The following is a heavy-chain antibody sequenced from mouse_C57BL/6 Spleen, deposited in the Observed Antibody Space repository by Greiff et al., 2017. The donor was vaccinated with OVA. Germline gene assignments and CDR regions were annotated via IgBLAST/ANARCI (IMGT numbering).Heavy chain of an antibody. J-gene: IGHJ3*01. D-gene: IGHD2-3*01. CDR3: ARRDDSPFAY. V-gene: IGHV1-61*01. Sequence: QVQLQQPGAELVRPGSSVKLSCKASGYTFTSYWMDWVKQRPGQGLEWIGNIYPSDSETHYNQKFKDKATLTVDKSSSTAYMQLSSLTSEDSAVYYCARRDDSPFAYWGQETLVTVSA. CDR2: IYPSDSET. CDR1: GYTFTSYW.